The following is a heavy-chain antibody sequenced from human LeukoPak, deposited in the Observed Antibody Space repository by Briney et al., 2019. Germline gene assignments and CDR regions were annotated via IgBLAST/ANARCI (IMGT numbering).Heavy chain of an antibody. J-gene: IGHJ5*02. CDR2: ISGSGGST. D-gene: IGHD4-17*01. Sequence: GGSLRLSCAASGFTFSNYGMTWVRQAPGKGLEWVSGISGSGGSTYYADSVKGRFTISRDNSKNTLYLQMNSLRAEDTAVYYCARTRATVTRLGWFDPWGQGTLVTVSS. CDR3: ARTRATVTRLGWFDP. CDR1: GFTFSNYG. V-gene: IGHV3-23*01.